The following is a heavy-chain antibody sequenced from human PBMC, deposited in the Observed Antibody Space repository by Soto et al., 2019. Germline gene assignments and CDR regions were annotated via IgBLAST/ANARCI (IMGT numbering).Heavy chain of an antibody. J-gene: IGHJ4*02. CDR3: ARDWRHYFDY. CDR2: IWYDGSNK. CDR1: GFTFRTYG. Sequence: QVQLAESGGGVVQPGRSLRLSCAASGFTFRTYGIHWVRQAPGKGLEWVAVIWYDGSNKYYADSVKGRFTISRDNSKNTVYLQMNSLRAEDTAVYYCARDWRHYFDYWGQGTLVTVSS. V-gene: IGHV3-33*01.